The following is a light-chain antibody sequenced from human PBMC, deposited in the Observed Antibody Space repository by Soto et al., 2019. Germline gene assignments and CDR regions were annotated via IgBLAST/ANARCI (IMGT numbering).Light chain of an antibody. V-gene: IGKV3-20*01. J-gene: IGKJ2*01. CDR1: QSVSSSY. CDR3: QQYGSSPYI. CDR2: GAS. Sequence: EIVLTQSPGTLSLSPGERATLSCRASQSVSSSYLAWYQQKPGQAPRLLIYGASSRATGIPDRFSGSGSGTDFTLTISRLEPEDFAVYYYQQYGSSPYIFGQGTKLEIK.